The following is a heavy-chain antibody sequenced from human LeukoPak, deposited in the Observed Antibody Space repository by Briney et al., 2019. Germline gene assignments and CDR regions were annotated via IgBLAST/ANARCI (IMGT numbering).Heavy chain of an antibody. V-gene: IGHV4-34*01. J-gene: IGHJ4*02. CDR3: VRSSGTGFSQY. CDR1: GGSFRAYF. Sequence: SETLSLTCAVYGGSFRAYFWTWIRQPPGQGLEWIGEITQSGSTIYNPSLKSRVTMSVDTSKNHSSLNLTSVTAADTALYYCVRSSGTGFSQYWGQGTLVTVSS. D-gene: IGHD3/OR15-3a*01. CDR2: ITQSGST.